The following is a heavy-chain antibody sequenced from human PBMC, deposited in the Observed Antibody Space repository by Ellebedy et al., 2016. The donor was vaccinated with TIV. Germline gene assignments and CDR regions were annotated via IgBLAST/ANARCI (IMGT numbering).Heavy chain of an antibody. D-gene: IGHD1-7*01. J-gene: IGHJ4*02. CDR3: ARMLTGTNDFDY. V-gene: IGHV3-33*08. CDR1: GFIFSNYG. Sequence: GESLKISCAASGFIFSNYGMHWVRQAPGKGLEWVAVIWYDAINKYYADSVKGRFTISRDNSKNALYLQMNSRRAEDTAVYYCARMLTGTNDFDYWGQGTLVTVSS. CDR2: IWYDAINK.